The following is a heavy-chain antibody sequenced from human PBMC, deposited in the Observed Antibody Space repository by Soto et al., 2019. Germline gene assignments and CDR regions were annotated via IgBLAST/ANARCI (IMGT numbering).Heavy chain of an antibody. J-gene: IGHJ3*02. Sequence: ASVKVSCKASGGTFSSYAISWVRQAPGQGLEWMGGIIPIFGTANYAQKFQGRVTITADESTSTAYMELSSLRSEDTAVYYCARESRGITIFGVVTPRYDAFDIWGQGAMVTVSS. CDR2: IIPIFGTA. D-gene: IGHD3-3*01. CDR1: GGTFSSYA. V-gene: IGHV1-69*13. CDR3: ARESRGITIFGVVTPRYDAFDI.